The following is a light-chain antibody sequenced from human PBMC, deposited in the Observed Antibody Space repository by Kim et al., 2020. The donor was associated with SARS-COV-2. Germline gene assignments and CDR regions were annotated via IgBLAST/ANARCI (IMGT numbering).Light chain of an antibody. CDR1: SSDVGGYNY. J-gene: IGLJ1*01. CDR3: CSYTDTSTLV. CDR2: EVS. Sequence: QSALTQPAPVSGSPGQSITISCTGTSSDVGGYNYVSWYQQHPGKAPKLMIYEVSDRPSGVSNRFFGSKSGNTASLTISGLQAEDEADYYCCSYTDTSTLVFGTGTKVTVL. V-gene: IGLV2-14*01.